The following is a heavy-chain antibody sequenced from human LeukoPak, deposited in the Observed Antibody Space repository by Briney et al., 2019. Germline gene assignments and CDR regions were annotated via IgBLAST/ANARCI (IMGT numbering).Heavy chain of an antibody. J-gene: IGHJ4*02. Sequence: PSETLSLTCSVSGGSISTYYWTWIRQPPGKGLEWIGFVYYNGITKYNPSLKSRVTISVDTSKNQFSLKLNSVTAADTAVYYCARRLAVTGRYYFDYWGQGALVTVSS. CDR2: VYYNGIT. D-gene: IGHD6-19*01. CDR3: ARRLAVTGRYYFDY. V-gene: IGHV4-59*08. CDR1: GGSISTYY.